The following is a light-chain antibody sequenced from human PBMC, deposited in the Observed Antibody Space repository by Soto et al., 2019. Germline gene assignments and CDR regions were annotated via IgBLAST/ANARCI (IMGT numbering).Light chain of an antibody. CDR2: DAS. V-gene: IGKV1-5*01. CDR1: QSISKW. CDR3: QHTFNSPPWT. J-gene: IGKJ1*01. Sequence: DIQMTQSPSALSASVGDRVTITCRASQSISKWLAWYQQKPGKAPKLLIYDASILGSGVPSRFSGSGSGTDFTLTISSLQPEDFASYFCQHTFNSPPWTFGQGTKVDIK.